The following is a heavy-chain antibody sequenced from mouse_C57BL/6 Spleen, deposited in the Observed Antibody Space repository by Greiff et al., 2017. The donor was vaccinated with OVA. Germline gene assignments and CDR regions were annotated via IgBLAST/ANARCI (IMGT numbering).Heavy chain of an antibody. Sequence: EVKLVESGGDLVKPGGSLKLSCAASGFTFSSYGMPWVRQTPDKRLEWVATISSGGSYTYYPDSVKGRFTISRDNAKNTLYLQMSSLKSEDTAMYYCARQSNSWYFDVWGTGTTVTVSS. CDR2: ISSGGSYT. CDR3: ARQSNSWYFDV. CDR1: GFTFSSYG. D-gene: IGHD2-5*01. J-gene: IGHJ1*03. V-gene: IGHV5-6*02.